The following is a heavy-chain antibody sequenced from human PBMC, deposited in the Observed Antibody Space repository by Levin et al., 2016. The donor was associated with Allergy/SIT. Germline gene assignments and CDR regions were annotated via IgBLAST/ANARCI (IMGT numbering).Heavy chain of an antibody. D-gene: IGHD1-26*01. Sequence: SVKVSCKASGGTFSSYAISWVRQAPGQGLEWMGGIIPIFGTANYAQKFQGRVTITADESTSTAYMELSSLRSEDTAVYYCAAVRKVGATHFDYWGQGTLVTVSS. J-gene: IGHJ4*02. CDR3: AAVRKVGATHFDY. CDR2: IIPIFGTA. V-gene: IGHV1-69*13. CDR1: GGTFSSYA.